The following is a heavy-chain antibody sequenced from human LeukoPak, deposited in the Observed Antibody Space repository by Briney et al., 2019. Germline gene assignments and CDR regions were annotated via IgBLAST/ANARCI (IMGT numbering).Heavy chain of an antibody. D-gene: IGHD1-26*01. CDR2: INQDGNEK. J-gene: IGHJ5*02. CDR1: AFTFSDYW. CDR3: VRRSCRWFDP. V-gene: IGHV3-7*03. Sequence: GGSLRLSCTASAFTFSDYWMDWVRQAPGKGLEWLANINQDGNEKKYVDSVKGRFTISRDNANNSLSLQMRGLRAEDTAIYYCVRRSCRWFDPWGQGTLVTVSS.